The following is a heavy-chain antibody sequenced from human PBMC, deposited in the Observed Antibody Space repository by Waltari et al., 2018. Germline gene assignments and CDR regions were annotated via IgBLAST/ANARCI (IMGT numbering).Heavy chain of an antibody. Sequence: QVQLQESGPGLVKPSQTLTLTCDVSSGSISIPDYFWSWIRQAPGKGLEWIGSVSYRGITYYNPSLWSRVTISVDTSKNQFSLKLNSVTAADAAVYYCARTTFVSYFDFWGHGTLVTVSS. V-gene: IGHV4-30-4*01. CDR3: ARTTFVSYFDF. D-gene: IGHD1-1*01. CDR2: VSYRGIT. J-gene: IGHJ4*01. CDR1: SGSISIPDYF.